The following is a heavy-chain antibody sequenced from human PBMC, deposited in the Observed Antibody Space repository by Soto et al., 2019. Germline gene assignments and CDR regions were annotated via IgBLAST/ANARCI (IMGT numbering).Heavy chain of an antibody. D-gene: IGHD6-19*01. Sequence: QVQLQESGPGLVKPSQTLSLTCTVSGGSISSGGYYWSWIRQHPGKGLEWIGYIYYSGSTYYNPSLKSRVTISVDTPKNQFSLKLSSVTAADTAVYYCARDVIAVAGTSYYFDYWGQGTLVTVSS. J-gene: IGHJ4*02. CDR2: IYYSGST. V-gene: IGHV4-31*03. CDR1: GGSISSGGYY. CDR3: ARDVIAVAGTSYYFDY.